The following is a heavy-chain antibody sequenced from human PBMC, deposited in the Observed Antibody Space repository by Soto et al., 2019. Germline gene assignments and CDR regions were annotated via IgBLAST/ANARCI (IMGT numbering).Heavy chain of an antibody. Sequence: SQTLSLPCAISGDSVASNSAAWNWIRQSPSRGLEWLGRTYYRSKWYTDYAESVKSRITINPDTSKNQVSLQLKSVTPEDTAVYYCARDSGYGSGASVNHYLDYWGHGTLVTVSS. V-gene: IGHV6-1*01. J-gene: IGHJ4*01. CDR2: TYYRSKWYT. CDR3: ARDSGYGSGASVNHYLDY. D-gene: IGHD3-10*01. CDR1: GDSVASNSAA.